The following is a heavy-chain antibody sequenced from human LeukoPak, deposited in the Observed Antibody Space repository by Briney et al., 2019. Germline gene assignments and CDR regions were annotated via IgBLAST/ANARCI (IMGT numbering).Heavy chain of an antibody. D-gene: IGHD2-2*01. Sequence: GGSLTLTCAVSRFTLSSCNKWGCRQAPGKGLEWVSTIINNGGNTYSADSVKGRFTISRDNSKNTLYLQLNSLRAEDTAVYYCATRVYQDSCGYFCGSWGQGTLVSVSS. CDR2: IINNGGNT. CDR1: RFTLSSCN. CDR3: ATRVYQDSCGYFCGS. V-gene: IGHV3-23*01. J-gene: IGHJ1*01.